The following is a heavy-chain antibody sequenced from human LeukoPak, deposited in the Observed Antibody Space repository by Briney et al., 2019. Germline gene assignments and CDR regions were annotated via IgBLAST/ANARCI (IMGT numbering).Heavy chain of an antibody. CDR2: ISTDGSSR. V-gene: IGHV3-74*01. CDR3: ASYLTSIPSGMDV. D-gene: IGHD2/OR15-2a*01. CDR1: GFTFSSYW. Sequence: PGGSLRLSCAASGFTFSSYWMYWLRQEPRKGLVWVSRISTDGSSRSYADSVKGRFTISRDNGKNTLYLQMNSLRAEDTAVYYCASYLTSIPSGMDVWGQGATVTVSS. J-gene: IGHJ6*02.